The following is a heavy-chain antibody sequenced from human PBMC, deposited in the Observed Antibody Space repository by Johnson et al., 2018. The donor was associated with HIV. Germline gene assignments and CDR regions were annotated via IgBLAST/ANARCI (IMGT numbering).Heavy chain of an antibody. CDR3: ARVSDDYGGNPAAWGAFDI. D-gene: IGHD4-23*01. CDR2: INWNGDST. Sequence: MQLVESGGGVIRPGRSLRLPCAASGSTFDDYGVSCDRQAPRKGLGWVFGINWNGDSTDYADSVNGPLTISRDNAKNSLFLQMNSLRAEDTALYYCARVSDDYGGNPAAWGAFDIWGQGTMVTVSS. J-gene: IGHJ3*02. CDR1: GSTFDDYG. V-gene: IGHV3-20*04.